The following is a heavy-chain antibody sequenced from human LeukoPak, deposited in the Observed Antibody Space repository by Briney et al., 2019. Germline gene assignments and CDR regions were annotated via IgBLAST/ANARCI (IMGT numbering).Heavy chain of an antibody. D-gene: IGHD4-17*01. CDR3: ARDYGDTLYYYYGMDV. CDR2: IYYSGST. CDR1: GGSISSYY. Sequence: SETLSLTCTVSGGSISSYYWSWIRQPPGKGLEWIGYIYYSGSTYYNPSLKSRVTISVDTSKNQFSLKLSSVTAADTAVYYCARDYGDTLYYYYGMDVWGQGTTVTVSS. J-gene: IGHJ6*02. V-gene: IGHV4-30-4*08.